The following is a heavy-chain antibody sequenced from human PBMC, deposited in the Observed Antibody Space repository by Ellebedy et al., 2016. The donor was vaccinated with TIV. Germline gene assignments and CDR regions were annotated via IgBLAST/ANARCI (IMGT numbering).Heavy chain of an antibody. J-gene: IGHJ6*02. D-gene: IGHD3-22*01. CDR3: ARDYYDSSGYYTYYYGMDV. CDR2: INAGNGNT. CDR1: GYTFTSYA. V-gene: IGHV1-3*01. Sequence: ASVKVSXXASGYTFTSYAMHWVRQAPGQRLAWMGWINAGNGNTKYSQKFQGRVTITRDTSASTAYMELSSLRSEDTAVYYCARDYYDSSGYYTYYYGMDVWGQGTTVTVSS.